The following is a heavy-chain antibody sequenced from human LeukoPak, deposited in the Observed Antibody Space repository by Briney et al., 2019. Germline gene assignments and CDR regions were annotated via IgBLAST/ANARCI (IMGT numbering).Heavy chain of an antibody. V-gene: IGHV1-69*05. J-gene: IGHJ6*03. Sequence: RASVKVSCKASGGTFSSYAISWVRQAPGQGLEWMGGIIPIFGTANYAQKFQGRVTITTDESTSTAYMELSSLRSEDTAVCYCALLATTRYYYYYMDVWGKGTTVTVSS. CDR2: IIPIFGTA. CDR1: GGTFSSYA. CDR3: ALLATTRYYYYYMDV. D-gene: IGHD1-26*01.